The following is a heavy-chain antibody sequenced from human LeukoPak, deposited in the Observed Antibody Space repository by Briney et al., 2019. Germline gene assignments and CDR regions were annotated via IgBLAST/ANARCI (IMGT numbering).Heavy chain of an antibody. CDR3: ARSRSIAARVYFDY. D-gene: IGHD6-6*01. CDR2: MYYSGST. Sequence: SETLSLTCTVSGGSISSSNYYWGWIRQPPGKGLEWIGSMYYSGSTYYNPSLKSRVTISVDTSKNQFSLKLSSVTAADTAVYYCARSRSIAARVYFDYWGQGTLVTVSS. J-gene: IGHJ4*02. CDR1: GGSISSSNYY. V-gene: IGHV4-39*07.